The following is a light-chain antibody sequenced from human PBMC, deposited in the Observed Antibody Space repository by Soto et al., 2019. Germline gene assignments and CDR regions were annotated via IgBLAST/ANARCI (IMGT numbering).Light chain of an antibody. Sequence: IQLTQSPSSLSASVGDRVTITCRASQGISSSLAWYQQKPGKAPKLLIYAASTLQSGVPSRFSGSGSGTDFTLTISSLQPEDCATYYWQQLNSYPTFGQGTRLEIK. J-gene: IGKJ5*01. CDR1: QGISSS. V-gene: IGKV1-9*01. CDR2: AAS. CDR3: QQLNSYPT.